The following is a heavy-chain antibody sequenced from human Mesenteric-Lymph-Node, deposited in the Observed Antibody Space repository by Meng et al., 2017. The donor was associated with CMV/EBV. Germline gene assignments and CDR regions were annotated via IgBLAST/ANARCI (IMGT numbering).Heavy chain of an antibody. J-gene: IGHJ6*02. Sequence: GGSLRLSCAASGFSVNSNFMNWVRQAPGKGLEWVSVIYTGGITYYADSVKGRFTISRDNSKNTVHLQMNNLRPGDTAVYYCARDLRPSGGGMDVWGQGTTVTVS. CDR3: ARDLRPSGGGMDV. D-gene: IGHD2-8*02. V-gene: IGHV3-53*01. CDR1: GFSVNSNF. CDR2: IYTGGIT.